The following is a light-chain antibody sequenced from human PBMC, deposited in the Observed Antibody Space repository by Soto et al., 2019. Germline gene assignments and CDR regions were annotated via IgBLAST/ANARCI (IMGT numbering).Light chain of an antibody. CDR3: QVWDSTSDHVV. CDR2: DDN. V-gene: IGLV3-21*02. CDR1: NVGSKS. Sequence: SYELTQPPSVSVAPGQTARITCGGNNVGSKSVHWYQQKPGQAPVQVVYDDNDRPSGTPERFSGSNSGNTATLTISRVDVGDEADYYCQVWDSTSDHVVFGGGTQLTVL. J-gene: IGLJ2*01.